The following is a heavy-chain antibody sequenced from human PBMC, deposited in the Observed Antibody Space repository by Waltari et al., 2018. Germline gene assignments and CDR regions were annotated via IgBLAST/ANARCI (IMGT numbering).Heavy chain of an antibody. V-gene: IGHV1-2*06. CDR3: ARAGLSSGWYQDY. D-gene: IGHD6-19*01. CDR2: INPNRGGT. J-gene: IGHJ4*02. CDR1: GYTFTGYY. Sequence: QVQLVQSGAEVKKPGASVKVSCKASGYTFTGYYMHWVRPAPGKGLEGMGRINPNRGGTNYAQKFQGRVTMTRDTSISTAYMELSRLRSDDTAVYYCARAGLSSGWYQDYWGQGTLVTVSS.